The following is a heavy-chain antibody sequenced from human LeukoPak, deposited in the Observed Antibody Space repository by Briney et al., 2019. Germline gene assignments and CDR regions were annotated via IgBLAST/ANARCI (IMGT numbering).Heavy chain of an antibody. Sequence: GGSLRLSCAASGFTFSSYEMNWVRQAPRKGLEWVSYISSSGDIIYYADSVKGRLTFSRDNAKNSLYLQMNSLRAEDTAVYYCARGRYSTSPLDYWGQGTLVTVSS. CDR3: ARGRYSTSPLDY. V-gene: IGHV3-48*03. D-gene: IGHD6-6*01. CDR1: GFTFSSYE. J-gene: IGHJ4*02. CDR2: ISSSGDII.